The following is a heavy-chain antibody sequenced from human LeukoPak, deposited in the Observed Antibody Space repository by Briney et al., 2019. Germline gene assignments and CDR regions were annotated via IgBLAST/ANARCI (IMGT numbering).Heavy chain of an antibody. D-gene: IGHD3-10*01. CDR1: GFTFSSYG. J-gene: IGHJ3*02. Sequence: GGSLRLSCAASGFTFSSYGMHWVRQAPGKGLEWVAFIRYDGSNKYYADSVKGRFTISRDNSKNTLYLQMNSLRAEDTAVYYCAKWQELLAAAAFDIWGQGTMVTVSS. CDR2: IRYDGSNK. CDR3: AKWQELLAAAAFDI. V-gene: IGHV3-30*02.